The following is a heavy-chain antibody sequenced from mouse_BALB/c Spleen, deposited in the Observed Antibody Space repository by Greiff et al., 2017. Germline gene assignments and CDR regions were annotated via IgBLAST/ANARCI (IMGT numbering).Heavy chain of an antibody. J-gene: IGHJ4*01. CDR1: GFNIKDTY. CDR2: IDPANGNT. V-gene: IGHV14-3*02. CDR3: ARLYDGYYDAMDY. Sequence: VQLKESGAELVKPGASVKLSCTASGFNIKDTYMHWVKQRPEQGLEWIGRIDPANGNTKYDPKFQGKATITADTSSNTAYLQLSSLTSEDTAVYYCARLYDGYYDAMDYWGQGTSVTVSS. D-gene: IGHD2-3*01.